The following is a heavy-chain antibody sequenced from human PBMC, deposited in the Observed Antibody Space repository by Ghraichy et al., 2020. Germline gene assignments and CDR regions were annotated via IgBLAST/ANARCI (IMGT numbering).Heavy chain of an antibody. V-gene: IGHV3-7*01. Sequence: SCAASGFTSKSYWMNWVRQAPGKGLEWVANIKLDGSEKYYVDSVRGRFTISRDNANNPLYLQMSSLRAEDTAVYYCTRDPGWYYGMAVWGQGTTVTVSS. CDR1: GFTSKSYW. CDR3: TRDPGWYYGMAV. D-gene: IGHD2-15*01. CDR2: IKLDGSEK. J-gene: IGHJ6*02.